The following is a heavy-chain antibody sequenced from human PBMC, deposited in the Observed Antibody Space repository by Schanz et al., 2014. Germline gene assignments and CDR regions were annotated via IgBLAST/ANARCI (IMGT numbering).Heavy chain of an antibody. CDR3: ARVPYGSGSYWDY. D-gene: IGHD3-10*01. J-gene: IGHJ4*02. V-gene: IGHV3-11*06. CDR2: ISSGSSYA. Sequence: QEQLVESGGGFVQPGGSLRLSCAASGFTFRDYYMSWIRQAPGKGLEWVSDISSGSSYANYADSVKGRFTISRDNSKNILYLQMNSLRAGDTAVYYCARVPYGSGSYWDYWGQGTLVTVSS. CDR1: GFTFRDYY.